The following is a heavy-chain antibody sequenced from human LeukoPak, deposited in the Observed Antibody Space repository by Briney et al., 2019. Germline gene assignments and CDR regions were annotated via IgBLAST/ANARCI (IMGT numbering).Heavy chain of an antibody. V-gene: IGHV3-74*01. J-gene: IGHJ4*02. CDR2: INGDGSNT. D-gene: IGHD3-16*01. CDR1: GFTFTTYW. CDR3: ARTSPTSHFDF. Sequence: PGGSLRLSCVASGFTFTTYWMHWVRQAPGKDLVWVSRINGDGSNTNYADSVKGRFTISRDNARNTLYLQMNGLRAEDTALYYCARTSPTSHFDFWGRGTLVTVSS.